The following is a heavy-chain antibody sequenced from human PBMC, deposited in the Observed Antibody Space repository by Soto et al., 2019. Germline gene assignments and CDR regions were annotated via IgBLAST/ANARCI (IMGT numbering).Heavy chain of an antibody. D-gene: IGHD4-17*01. CDR3: ARLLGGYDDYGGWFAP. CDR1: GGSISPYS. CDR2: VSHSGRT. Sequence: QVHLVESGPGLVKPSETLSLTCTISGGSISPYSWTWIRQSPGKGLEWLGYVSHSGRTFYTPSLKSRLTMSLDTSRSQCSLRLTSVSAADTAVYYCARLLGGYDDYGGWFAPWGQGTLVTVSS. J-gene: IGHJ5*02. V-gene: IGHV4-59*01.